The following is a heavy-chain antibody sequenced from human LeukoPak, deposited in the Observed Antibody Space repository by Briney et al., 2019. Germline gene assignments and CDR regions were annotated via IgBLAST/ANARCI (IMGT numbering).Heavy chain of an antibody. V-gene: IGHV3-48*03. CDR1: GFTFSSYE. D-gene: IGHD4/OR15-4a*01. Sequence: GGSLRLSCAASGFTFSSYEMNWVRQAPGKGLEWVSYISSSSTIYYADSVKGRFTISRDNAKNSLYLQMNSLRAEDTAVYYCARDSTMHDAFDIWGQGTMVTVSS. CDR3: ARDSTMHDAFDI. CDR2: ISSSSTI. J-gene: IGHJ3*02.